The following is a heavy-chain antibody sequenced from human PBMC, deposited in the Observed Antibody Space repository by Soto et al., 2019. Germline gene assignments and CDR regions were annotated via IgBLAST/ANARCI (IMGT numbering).Heavy chain of an antibody. CDR1: GFTFSSYA. Sequence: GSLRLSCAASGFTFSSYAMSWVRQAPGKGLEWVSAISGSGGSTYYADSVKGRFTISRDNSKNTLYLQMNSLRAEDTAVYYCAKVIRTYYYDSSGYRGPYYFDYWGQGTLVTVSS. J-gene: IGHJ4*02. D-gene: IGHD3-22*01. V-gene: IGHV3-23*01. CDR3: AKVIRTYYYDSSGYRGPYYFDY. CDR2: ISGSGGST.